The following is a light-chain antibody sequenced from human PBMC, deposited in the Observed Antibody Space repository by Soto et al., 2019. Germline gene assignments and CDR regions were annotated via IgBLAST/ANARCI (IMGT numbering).Light chain of an antibody. J-gene: IGLJ2*01. CDR1: SRDVGSYNF. CDR2: EDS. V-gene: IGLV2-23*01. Sequence: QSVLTKPASVSGSPGLSITISCTGTSRDVGSYNFVSWYQHHPGKAPKLMIYEDSKRPSGVSNRFSCSKSGNTASLTISGLQAEDEADYHCCSYARSTFAIFGGGTKLTVL. CDR3: CSYARSTFAI.